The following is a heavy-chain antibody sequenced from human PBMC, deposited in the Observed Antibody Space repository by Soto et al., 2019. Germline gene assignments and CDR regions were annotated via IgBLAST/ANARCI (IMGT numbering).Heavy chain of an antibody. J-gene: IGHJ5*02. CDR2: ISSSSSYI. V-gene: IGHV3-21*01. Sequence: EVLLVESGGGLVKPGGSLRLSCAASGFTFSSYSMNWVRQAPGKGLEWVSSISSSSSYIYYADSVKGRFTISRDNAKNSLYLQMNSLRAEDTAVYYCARFMTAGRGGFDPWGQGTLVTVSS. D-gene: IGHD2-21*02. CDR1: GFTFSSYS. CDR3: ARFMTAGRGGFDP.